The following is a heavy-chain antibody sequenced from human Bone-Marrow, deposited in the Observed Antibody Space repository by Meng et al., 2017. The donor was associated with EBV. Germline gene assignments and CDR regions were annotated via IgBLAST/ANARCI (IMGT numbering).Heavy chain of an antibody. CDR1: GGTFNSDA. D-gene: IGHD3-10*01. CDR3: ASESGRGFTPDY. V-gene: IGHV1-69*01. J-gene: IGHJ4*02. CDR2: LIPMSGAP. Sequence: QVQVVQFGAEVKKPGSSVKVSGWTSGGTFNSDAVSWVRQAPGQGLEWMGGLIPMSGAPHYAQKFQGRVTITADESTSTHYMDLSNLRSDDTAMYYCASESGRGFTPDYWGQGTLVTVSS.